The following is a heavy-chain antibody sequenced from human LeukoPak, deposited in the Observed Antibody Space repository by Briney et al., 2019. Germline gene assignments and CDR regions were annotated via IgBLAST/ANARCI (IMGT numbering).Heavy chain of an antibody. D-gene: IGHD6-19*01. CDR3: ARPYSSAWYGAFHI. CDR1: DGSISSYY. V-gene: IGHV4-59*08. Sequence: SETLSLTCTVSDGSISSYYWSWIRQPPGKGLEWIGYFYYSGSIKYNPSLKSRVTISVDTSKNQFSLKLSSVTAADTAVYYCARPYSSAWYGAFHIWGQGTKGTVSS. CDR2: FYYSGSI. J-gene: IGHJ3*02.